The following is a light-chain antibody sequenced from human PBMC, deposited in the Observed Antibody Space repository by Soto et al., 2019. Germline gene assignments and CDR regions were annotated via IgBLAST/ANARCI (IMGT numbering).Light chain of an antibody. Sequence: EIVMTQSPDTLSVSPGERATLSCRASQSVSGNLAWYQQKPGQGPRLLIYGASTRATGIPDRFRGSGSGTEFTLTISSLQSEDFAVYYCQQYKNWPLTFGGGTKVEIK. CDR1: QSVSGN. J-gene: IGKJ4*01. CDR2: GAS. V-gene: IGKV3-15*01. CDR3: QQYKNWPLT.